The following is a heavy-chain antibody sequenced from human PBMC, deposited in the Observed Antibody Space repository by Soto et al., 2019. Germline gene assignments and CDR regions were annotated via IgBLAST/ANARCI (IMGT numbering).Heavy chain of an antibody. CDR3: ARDNPLDMITFEGVFLKRHGQHQDGMSF. J-gene: IGHJ6*01. CDR2: IIPIFGTA. D-gene: IGHD3-16*01. V-gene: IGHV1-69*13. CDR1: GGTFSSYA. Sequence: GASVKVSCKASGGTFSSYAISWVRQAPGQGLEWMGGIIPIFGTANYAQKFQGRVTITADESTSTAYMELSSLRSEDTAVYYCARDNPLDMITFEGVFLKRHGQHQDGMSFWAQGTSVPGSS.